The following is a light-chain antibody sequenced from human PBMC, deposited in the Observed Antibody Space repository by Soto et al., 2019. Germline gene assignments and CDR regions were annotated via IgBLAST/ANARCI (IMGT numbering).Light chain of an antibody. CDR3: AAWDDSLEV. J-gene: IGLJ7*01. V-gene: IGLV1-44*01. CDR1: SSNIGSNT. CDR2: SNN. Sequence: QSVLTQPPSASGTPGQRVTSSCSGSSSNIGSNTVNWYQQLPGTAPKLLIYSNNQRPSGVPDRFSGSKSGTSASLAISGLQSEDEADYYCAAWDDSLEVFGGGTQLTVL.